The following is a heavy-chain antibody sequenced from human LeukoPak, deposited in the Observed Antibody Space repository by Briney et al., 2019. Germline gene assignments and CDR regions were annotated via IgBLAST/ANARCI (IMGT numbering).Heavy chain of an antibody. CDR1: GGSISSGSYY. CDR2: IYTSGST. J-gene: IGHJ4*02. Sequence: SGTLSLTCTVSGGSISSGSYYWSWIRQPAGKGLEWIGRIYTSGSTNYNPSLKSRVTISVDTSKNQFSLKLSSVTAADTAVYYCALGGESFDYWGQGTLVTVSS. D-gene: IGHD3-10*01. V-gene: IGHV4-61*02. CDR3: ALGGESFDY.